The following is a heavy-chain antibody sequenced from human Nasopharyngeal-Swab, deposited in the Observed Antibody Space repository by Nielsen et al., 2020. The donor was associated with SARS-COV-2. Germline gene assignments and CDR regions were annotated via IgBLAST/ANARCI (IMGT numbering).Heavy chain of an antibody. CDR2: INEDGSEK. CDR3: ARDPASCSGGSCHSHAFNI. Sequence: GESLKISCAASGFTFSTYWMSWVRQAPGKAPEWVANINEDGSEKDYVDSVRGRFTLSRDNAKNSLYLQMNSLSAEDTAVYYCARDPASCSGGSCHSHAFNIWGQGTMVTVSS. D-gene: IGHD2-15*01. CDR1: GFTFSTYW. J-gene: IGHJ3*02. V-gene: IGHV3-7*01.